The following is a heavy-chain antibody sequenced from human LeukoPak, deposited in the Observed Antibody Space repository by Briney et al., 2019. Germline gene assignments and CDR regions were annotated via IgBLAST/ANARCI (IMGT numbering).Heavy chain of an antibody. CDR2: IKQDGSEK. J-gene: IGHJ4*02. CDR1: GFTFSSYW. D-gene: IGHD7-27*01. Sequence: GGSLRLSCAASGFTFSSYWMSWVRQAPGKGLEWVANIKQDGSEKYYVDSVKGRFTISRDNAKNSLYLQMNSLRAEDTAVYYCAREQDWGSVTNFDYWGQGTLVTVSS. V-gene: IGHV3-7*01. CDR3: AREQDWGSVTNFDY.